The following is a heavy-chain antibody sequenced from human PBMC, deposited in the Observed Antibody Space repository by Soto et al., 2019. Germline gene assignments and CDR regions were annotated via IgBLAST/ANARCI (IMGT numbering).Heavy chain of an antibody. CDR1: GFTFSSYA. Sequence: PGGSLRLSCAASGFTFSSYAMSWVRQAPGKGLEWVSAISGSGGSTYYADSVKGRFTISRDNSKNTLYLQMNSLRAEDTAVYYCAKDIVPVAGNPRYFDYWGQGTLVTVSS. J-gene: IGHJ4*02. V-gene: IGHV3-23*01. CDR3: AKDIVPVAGNPRYFDY. D-gene: IGHD6-19*01. CDR2: ISGSGGST.